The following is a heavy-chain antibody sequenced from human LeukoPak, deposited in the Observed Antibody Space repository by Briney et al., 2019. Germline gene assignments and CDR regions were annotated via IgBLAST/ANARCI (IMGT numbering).Heavy chain of an antibody. D-gene: IGHD2-2*01. CDR3: AAKGLAVPAFDY. CDR1: GFTFDDYA. V-gene: IGHV3-9*01. Sequence: GGSLRLSCAASGFTFDDYAMHWVRQAPGKGLEWVSGISWNSGSIGYADSVKGRFTISRDNAKNSLYLQMNSLRAEDTALYHCAAKGLAVPAFDYWGQGTLVTVSS. J-gene: IGHJ4*02. CDR2: ISWNSGSI.